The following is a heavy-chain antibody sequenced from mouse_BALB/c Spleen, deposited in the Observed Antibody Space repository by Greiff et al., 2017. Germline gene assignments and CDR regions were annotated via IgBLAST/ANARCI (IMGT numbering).Heavy chain of an antibody. CDR3: SRSDGEYCDMDD. CDR1: GYTFTSYW. Sequence: VQLQQSGAELARPGASVKLSCKASGYTFTSYWMQWVKQRPGQGLEWIGAIDPGDGGTRYTQKFKGKATLTADKSSSTAYMQLSSLASEDSAVYYCSRSDGEYCDMDDWGEGTSVTVSS. CDR2: IDPGDGGT. D-gene: IGHD2-13*01. J-gene: IGHJ4*01. V-gene: IGHV1-87*01.